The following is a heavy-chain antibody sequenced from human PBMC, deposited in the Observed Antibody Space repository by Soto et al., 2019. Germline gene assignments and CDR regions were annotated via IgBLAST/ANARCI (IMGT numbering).Heavy chain of an antibody. CDR1: GGSISSYA. D-gene: IGHD7-27*01. V-gene: IGHV4-59*08. J-gene: IGHJ4*02. CDR3: ARHIAWGSAFDY. CDR2: INYSGST. Sequence: QVQLQESGPGLVKPSETLSLTCTVSGGSISSYAWSWIRQPPGKGLEWIGYINYSGSTNYNPSLKSRVTISLDTSKNQFSLKLSSVTAADTAVYYCARHIAWGSAFDYWGQGTLVTVSS.